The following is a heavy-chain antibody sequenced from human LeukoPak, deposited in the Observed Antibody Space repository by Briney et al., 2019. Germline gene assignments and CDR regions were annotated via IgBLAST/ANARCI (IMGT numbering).Heavy chain of an antibody. CDR1: GFTFSNYA. V-gene: IGHV3-23*01. Sequence: GGSLRLSCAASGFTFSNYAMSWVRQAPGKGLEWVSAISGSGGSTYYADSVKGRFTISRDNSKNTLYLQMNSLRAEDTAVYYCAKDPSIRGVIITYFDYWGQGTLVTVSS. CDR3: AKDPSIRGVIITYFDY. J-gene: IGHJ4*02. D-gene: IGHD3-10*01. CDR2: ISGSGGST.